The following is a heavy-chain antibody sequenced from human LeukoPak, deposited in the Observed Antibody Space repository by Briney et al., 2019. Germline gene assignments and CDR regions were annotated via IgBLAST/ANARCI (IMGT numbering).Heavy chain of an antibody. D-gene: IGHD6-13*01. J-gene: IGHJ5*02. Sequence: ASVKVSCKVSGYTLTELSMHWVRQAPGKGLEWMGGFDPEDGETIYAQKSQGRVTMTEDTSTDTAYMELSSLRSEDTAVYYCATWKPVSSSWYNWFDPWGQGTLVTVSS. CDR2: FDPEDGET. CDR3: ATWKPVSSSWYNWFDP. CDR1: GYTLTELS. V-gene: IGHV1-24*01.